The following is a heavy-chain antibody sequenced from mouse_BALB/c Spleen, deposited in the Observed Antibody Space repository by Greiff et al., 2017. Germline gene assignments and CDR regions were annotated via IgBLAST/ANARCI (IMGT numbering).Heavy chain of an antibody. Sequence: EVQLQQSGTVLARPGASVKMSCKASGYTFTSYWMHWVKQRPGQGLEWIGAIYPGNSDTSYNQKFKGKAKLTAVTSTSTAYMELSSLTNEDSAVYYCTRGYYGSSPLAYWGQGTLVTVSA. D-gene: IGHD1-1*01. V-gene: IGHV1-5*01. CDR2: IYPGNSDT. J-gene: IGHJ3*01. CDR3: TRGYYGSSPLAY. CDR1: GYTFTSYW.